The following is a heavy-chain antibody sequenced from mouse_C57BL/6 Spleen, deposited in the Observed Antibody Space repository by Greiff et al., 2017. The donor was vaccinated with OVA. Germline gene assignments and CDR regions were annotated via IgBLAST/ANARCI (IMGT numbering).Heavy chain of an antibody. Sequence: EVQLVESGGGLVKPGGSLKLSCAASGFTFSSYAMSWVRQTPEKRLEWVATISDGGSYTYYPDNVKGRFTISRDNAKNNLYLQMSHLKSEDTAMYYCARERILRLEDFFAYWGQGTLVTVSA. CDR2: ISDGGSYT. CDR1: GFTFSSYA. J-gene: IGHJ3*01. CDR3: ARERILRLEDFFAY. D-gene: IGHD1-1*01. V-gene: IGHV5-4*01.